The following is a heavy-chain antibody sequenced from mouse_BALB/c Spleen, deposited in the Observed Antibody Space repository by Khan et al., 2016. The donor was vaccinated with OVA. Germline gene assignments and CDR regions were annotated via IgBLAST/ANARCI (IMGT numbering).Heavy chain of an antibody. J-gene: IGHJ3*01. CDR2: VNPNSGDT. CDR3: TVDGYYSAWFAY. V-gene: IGHV1-26*01. D-gene: IGHD2-3*01. CDR1: GYSFTGYY. Sequence: EVQLQESGPDLVKPGASVKISCKASGYSFTGYYMHWMKQGHGKSLEWIGRVNPNSGDTNYNQKFKGKAILTVDKSSSTAYLDIRSLTSEDSAVYYGTVDGYYSAWFAYWGQGTLVTVSA.